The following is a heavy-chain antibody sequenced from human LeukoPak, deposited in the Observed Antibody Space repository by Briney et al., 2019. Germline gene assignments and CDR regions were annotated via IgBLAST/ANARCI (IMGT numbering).Heavy chain of an antibody. CDR2: ISYDGSNK. V-gene: IGHV3-30*18. CDR3: AKIPGYSSGWYLIDY. CDR1: GFTFSSYG. D-gene: IGHD6-19*01. J-gene: IGHJ4*02. Sequence: GRSLSLSCAASGFTFSSYGMHWVRQAPGKGLEWVAVISYDGSNKYYADSVKGRFTISRDNSKNTLYLQMNSLRAEDTAVYYCAKIPGYSSGWYLIDYWGQGTLVTVSS.